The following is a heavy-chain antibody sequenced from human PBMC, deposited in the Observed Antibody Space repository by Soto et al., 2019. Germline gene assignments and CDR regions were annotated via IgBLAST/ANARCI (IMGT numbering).Heavy chain of an antibody. CDR2: IHYSGST. J-gene: IGHJ5*02. V-gene: IGHV4-59*08. D-gene: IGHD6-6*01. CDR3: ARLEQALSWFDP. Sequence: SETLSLTCTVSGGSISSYYWSWIRQSPGKGLEWIGYIHYSGSTNYNPSLKSRVSISVDTSKNQFSLKLSSVTAADTAVYYCARLEQALSWFDPWGLGTLVTVSS. CDR1: GGSISSYY.